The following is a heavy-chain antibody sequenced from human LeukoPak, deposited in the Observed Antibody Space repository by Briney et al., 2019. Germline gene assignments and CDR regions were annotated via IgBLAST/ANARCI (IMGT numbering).Heavy chain of an antibody. CDR3: AKDLPYYDSSGYYWVVWDV. V-gene: IGHV3-23*01. D-gene: IGHD3-22*01. CDR2: ICGSGGST. CDR1: GLTFSLFA. Sequence: GGSLRLSCAASGLTFSLFAMHWVRQAPGEGLEWVSAICGSGGSTYYADSVKGRFTISRDNSKNTLYLQMNSLRAEDTAVYYCAKDLPYYDSSGYYWVVWDVWGQGTTVTVSS. J-gene: IGHJ6*02.